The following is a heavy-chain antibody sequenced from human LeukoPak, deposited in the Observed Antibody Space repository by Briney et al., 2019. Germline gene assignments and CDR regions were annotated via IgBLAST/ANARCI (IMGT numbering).Heavy chain of an antibody. CDR1: GGSFSGYY. Sequence: SETLSLTCAVYGGSFSGYYWSWIRQPPGKGLEWIGETNHSGSTNYNPSLKSRVTISVDTSKNQFSLKLSSVTAADTAVYYCARGYSNSWYYYNYYMDVWGKGTTVTVSS. CDR2: TNHSGST. J-gene: IGHJ6*03. D-gene: IGHD6-13*01. CDR3: ARGYSNSWYYYNYYMDV. V-gene: IGHV4-34*01.